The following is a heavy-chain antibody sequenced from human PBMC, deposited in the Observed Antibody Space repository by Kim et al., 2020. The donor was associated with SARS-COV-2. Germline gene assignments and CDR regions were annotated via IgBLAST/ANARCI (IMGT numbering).Heavy chain of an antibody. Sequence: SETLSLTCTVSGGSISRSTYYWGWIRQPPGKGLEWIGSIYYSGSTYYNPSLKSRVTISADTSNNQFSLKLSSVTAADTAVYYCASINVVTGYDYFDYWGQGTLVTVP. CDR2: IYYSGST. CDR1: GGSISRSTYY. J-gene: IGHJ4*02. CDR3: ASINVVTGYDYFDY. V-gene: IGHV4-39*01. D-gene: IGHD5-18*01.